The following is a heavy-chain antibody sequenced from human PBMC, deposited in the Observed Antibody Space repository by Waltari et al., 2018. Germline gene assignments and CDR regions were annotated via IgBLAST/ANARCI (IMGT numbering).Heavy chain of an antibody. J-gene: IGHJ4*02. D-gene: IGHD2-15*01. CDR3: ARDRGRGLYLDS. V-gene: IGHV4-4*03. Sequence: QVQLQESGPGLVKPQATLYLTCHVSGDPLSSGHCLSWVRQSPGKGLEWIGQVHGSGKTNYNPSLESRVSISKDTSNKQFSLKLTFATAADTAVYYCARDRGRGLYLDSWGQGILVTVSP. CDR2: VHGSGKT. CDR1: GDPLSSGHC.